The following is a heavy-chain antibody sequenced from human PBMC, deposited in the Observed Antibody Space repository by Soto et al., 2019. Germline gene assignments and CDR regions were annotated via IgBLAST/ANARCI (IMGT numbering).Heavy chain of an antibody. D-gene: IGHD4-17*01. CDR1: GFTFSSYG. J-gene: IGHJ4*02. CDR3: AKDLSTVDYGDYETLGFDY. V-gene: IGHV3-30*18. Sequence: PGGSLRLSCAASGFTFSSYGMHWVRQAPGKGLEWVAVISYDGSNKYYADSVKGRFTISRDNSKNTLYLQMNSLRAEDTAVYYCAKDLSTVDYGDYETLGFDYWGQGTLVTVSS. CDR2: ISYDGSNK.